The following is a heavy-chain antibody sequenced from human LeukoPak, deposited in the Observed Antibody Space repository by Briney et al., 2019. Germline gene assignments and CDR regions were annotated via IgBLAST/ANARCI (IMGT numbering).Heavy chain of an antibody. Sequence: ASVKVSCKASGYTFTSYYMHWVRQAPGQGLEWMGWINPNSGGTNYAQNFQGRVTVTRDTSISTAYMGLSWLTSDDTAVYYCARGDYSGSYRYWGQGTPVTVPS. D-gene: IGHD1-26*01. J-gene: IGHJ4*02. V-gene: IGHV1-2*02. CDR3: ARGDYSGSYRY. CDR2: INPNSGGT. CDR1: GYTFTSYY.